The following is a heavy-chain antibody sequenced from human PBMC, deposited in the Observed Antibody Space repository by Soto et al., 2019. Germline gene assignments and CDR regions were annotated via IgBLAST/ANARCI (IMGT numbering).Heavy chain of an antibody. Sequence: PGWSLRLSCAASGFSVSSYAMSWVRQAPGKGLEWVSAISGSGGSTYYADSVKGRFTISRDNSKNTLYLQMNSLRAEDTALYYCAPHLWFGELYYRGQGTLVTVSS. CDR2: ISGSGGST. D-gene: IGHD3-10*01. V-gene: IGHV3-23*01. CDR3: APHLWFGELYY. CDR1: GFSVSSYA. J-gene: IGHJ4*02.